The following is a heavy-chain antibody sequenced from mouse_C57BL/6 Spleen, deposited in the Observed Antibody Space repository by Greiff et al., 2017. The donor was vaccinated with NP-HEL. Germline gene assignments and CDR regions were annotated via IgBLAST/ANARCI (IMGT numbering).Heavy chain of an antibody. CDR2: IDPSDSYT. J-gene: IGHJ4*01. D-gene: IGHD2-4*01. CDR3: ARFNYDYDAVHAMDY. Sequence: QVQLQQPGAELVRPGTSVKLSCKASGYTFTSYWMHWVKQRPGQGLEWIGVIDPSDSYTNYNQKFKGKATLTVDTSSSTAYMQLSSLTSEDSAVYYCARFNYDYDAVHAMDYWGQGTSVTVSS. V-gene: IGHV1-59*01. CDR1: GYTFTSYW.